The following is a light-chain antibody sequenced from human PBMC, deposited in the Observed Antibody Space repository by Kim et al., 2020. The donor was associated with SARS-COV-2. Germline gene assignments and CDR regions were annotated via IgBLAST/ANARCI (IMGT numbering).Light chain of an antibody. CDR1: QSVDSY. CDR3: QQRGNWPPT. CDR2: DAS. Sequence: LSPGDRATLSCRASQSVDSYLVWFQQKPGQPPRLLISDASNRATGTPARFSGSGSGTDFIFTISSLEPEDFAIYYCQQRGNWPPTFGQGTRLEIK. J-gene: IGKJ5*01. V-gene: IGKV3-11*01.